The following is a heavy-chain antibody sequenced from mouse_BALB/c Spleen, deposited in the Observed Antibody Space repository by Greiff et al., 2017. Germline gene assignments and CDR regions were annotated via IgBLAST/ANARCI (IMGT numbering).Heavy chain of an antibody. V-gene: IGHV1-54*01. CDR3: ARDGNYGRYFDV. CDR2: INPGSGGT. D-gene: IGHD2-1*01. Sequence: VQLKESGAELVRPGTSVKVSCKASGYAFTNYLIEWVKQRPGQGLEWIGVINPGSGGTNYNEKFKGKATLTADKSSSTAYMQLSSLTSDDSAVYFCARDGNYGRYFDVWGAGTTVTVSS. J-gene: IGHJ1*01. CDR1: GYAFTNYL.